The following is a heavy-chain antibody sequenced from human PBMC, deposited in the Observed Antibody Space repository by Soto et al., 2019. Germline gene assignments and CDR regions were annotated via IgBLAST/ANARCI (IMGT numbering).Heavy chain of an antibody. CDR2: IYHSGST. J-gene: IGHJ6*02. D-gene: IGHD6-6*01. CDR1: GGSISSSNW. V-gene: IGHV4-4*02. CDR3: ARVSGSSSHYHYYGMDV. Sequence: PSETLSLTCAVSGGSISSSNWWSWVRQPPGKGLEWIGEIYHSGSTNYNPSLKSRVTISVDKSKNQFSLKLSSVTAADTAVYYCARVSGSSSHYHYYGMDVWGQGNTVTVFS.